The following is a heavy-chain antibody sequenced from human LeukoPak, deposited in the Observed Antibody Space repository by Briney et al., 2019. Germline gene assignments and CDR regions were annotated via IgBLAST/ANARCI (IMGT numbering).Heavy chain of an antibody. V-gene: IGHV3-74*01. CDR1: GFTFSAYW. J-gene: IGHJ3*02. CDR2: INSDGSPT. Sequence: PGGSLRLSCAASGFTFSAYWMHWVRQAPGKGLVWVSRINSDGSPTAHADSVKGRFTISRDNAKNTLYLQMNSLRAEDSAVYYCARGGIYSYDGFDIWGQGTMVTVSS. CDR3: ARGGIYSYDGFDI. D-gene: IGHD1-26*01.